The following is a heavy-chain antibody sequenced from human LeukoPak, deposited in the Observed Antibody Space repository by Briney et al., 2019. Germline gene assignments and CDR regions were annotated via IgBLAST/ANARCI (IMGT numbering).Heavy chain of an antibody. D-gene: IGHD3-9*01. CDR1: GYTFTSYD. V-gene: IGHV1-8*01. CDR3: ARSPRYFDWLHYFLP. J-gene: IGHJ5*02. Sequence: ASVKVSCKASGYTFTSYDINWVRQATGQGLEWMGWMNPNSGNTGYAQKFQGRVTMTRNTSIGTAYMELSSLRSEDTAVYYCARSPRYFDWLHYFLPWGQGTLVTVSS. CDR2: MNPNSGNT.